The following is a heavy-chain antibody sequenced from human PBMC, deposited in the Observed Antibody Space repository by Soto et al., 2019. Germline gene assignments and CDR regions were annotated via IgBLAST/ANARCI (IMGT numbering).Heavy chain of an antibody. CDR3: ARRNGASMRFHPAIVVVPEPFDY. V-gene: IGHV4-39*01. D-gene: IGHD2-2*01. CDR1: GGSISSSSYY. CDR2: IYYSGST. Sequence: SETLSLTCTVSGGSISSSSYYWGWIRQPPGKGLEWIGSIYYSGSTYYNPSLKSRVTISVDTSKNQFSLKLSSVTAADTAVYYCARRNGASMRFHPAIVVVPEPFDYWGQGTLVTVSS. J-gene: IGHJ4*02.